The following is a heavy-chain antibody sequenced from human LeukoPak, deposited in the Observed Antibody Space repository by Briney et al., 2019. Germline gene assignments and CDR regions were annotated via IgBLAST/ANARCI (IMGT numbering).Heavy chain of an antibody. Sequence: PSETLSLTCAVSGGSISSSNWWSWVRQPPGKGLEWIGEIYHSGSTNYNPSLKSRVTISVDKSKNQFSLKLSSVTAADTAVYYCAREYYYDSSGYYPYWGQGTLVTVSS. D-gene: IGHD3-22*01. CDR3: AREYYYDSSGYYPY. J-gene: IGHJ4*02. V-gene: IGHV4-4*02. CDR2: IYHSGST. CDR1: GGSISSSNW.